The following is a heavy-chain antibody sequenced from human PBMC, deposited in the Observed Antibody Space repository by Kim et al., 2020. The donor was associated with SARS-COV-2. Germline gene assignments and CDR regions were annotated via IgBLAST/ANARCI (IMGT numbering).Heavy chain of an antibody. CDR2: ISWNSGSI. CDR1: GFTFDDYA. CDR3: AKDIGYSSGSIDY. J-gene: IGHJ4*02. Sequence: GGSLRLSCAASGFTFDDYAMHWVRQAPGKGLEWVSGISWNSGSIGYAYSVKGRFTISRDNAKKSLYLQMNSLRAENTALYYCAKDIGYSSGSIDYWGQGTLVTVSS. V-gene: IGHV3-9*01. D-gene: IGHD6-19*01.